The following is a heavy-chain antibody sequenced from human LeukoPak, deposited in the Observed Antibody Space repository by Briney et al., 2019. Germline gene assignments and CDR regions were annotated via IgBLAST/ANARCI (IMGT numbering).Heavy chain of an antibody. CDR1: GFTFSSYD. J-gene: IGHJ4*02. V-gene: IGHV3-13*04. CDR3: VRRLRGWSSGFDY. D-gene: IGHD6-19*01. CDR2: IGAAGEM. Sequence: GGSLRLSCAASGFTFSSYDMHWVRQATGKGLEWVSTIGAAGEMFYPGSVKGRFTISRDDAKNSMYLQMNSLRAGDTAVYYCVRRLRGWSSGFDYWGQGILVTVSS.